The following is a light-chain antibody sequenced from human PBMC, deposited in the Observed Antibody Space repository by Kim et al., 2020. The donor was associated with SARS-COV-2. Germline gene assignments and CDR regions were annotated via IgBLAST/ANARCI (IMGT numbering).Light chain of an antibody. J-gene: IGKJ1*01. CDR3: QQYGSSSWT. V-gene: IGKV3-20*01. CDR1: QSVTSY. CDR2: GAS. Sequence: LSPGEIATLSCRASQSVTSYLAWYQQKPGQAPRLLIYGASSRATGTPERFSGSGSGTDFTLTISRLEPEDFAVYYCQQYGSSSWTFGQGTKVDIK.